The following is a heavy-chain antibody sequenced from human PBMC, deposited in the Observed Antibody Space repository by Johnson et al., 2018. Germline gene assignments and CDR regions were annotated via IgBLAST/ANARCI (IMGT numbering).Heavy chain of an antibody. Sequence: QLGEYGGGLVEPGGSLRLCCAASRFTFTDYYMTWVRQSPGKGLECISHITTSSKKFYANSVKGRFTISRDNANNSLSLQMNSLRAEDTAIYYCKRDREGRGFYDGSGYAGHFDIWGQGTMVTVSS. V-gene: IGHV3-69-1*02. CDR1: RFTFTDYY. CDR3: KRDREGRGFYDGSGYAGHFDI. CDR2: ITTSSKK. J-gene: IGHJ3*02. D-gene: IGHD3-22*01.